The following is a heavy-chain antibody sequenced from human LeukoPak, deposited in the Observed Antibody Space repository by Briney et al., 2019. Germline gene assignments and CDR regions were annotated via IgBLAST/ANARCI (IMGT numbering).Heavy chain of an antibody. D-gene: IGHD5-12*01. CDR3: ARASGYDYLQIDY. Sequence: ASVEVSCKPSGHPFTDYYIHWVRQAPGQGLEWMGWINPNSGGTNYAQAFQGRVTMTRDTSISTAYMELSRLTSDDTAVYYCARASGYDYLQIDYWGQGTLVTVSS. CDR2: INPNSGGT. CDR1: GHPFTDYY. J-gene: IGHJ4*02. V-gene: IGHV1-2*02.